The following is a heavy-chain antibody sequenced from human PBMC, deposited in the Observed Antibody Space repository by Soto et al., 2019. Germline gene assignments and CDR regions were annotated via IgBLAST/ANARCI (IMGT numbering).Heavy chain of an antibody. J-gene: IGHJ3*02. CDR2: IYHSGST. D-gene: IGHD3-3*02. CDR3: ARVLGNDASDI. CDR1: GGSISSSNW. V-gene: IGHV4-4*02. Sequence: QVQLQESGPGLVKPSGTLSLTCAVSGGSISSSNWWSWVRQPPGKGLEWIGEIYHSGSTNYTPSLNSPCTISVDKSKNQFTLKLSSVTAADTAVYYCARVLGNDASDIWGQGTMVTVSS.